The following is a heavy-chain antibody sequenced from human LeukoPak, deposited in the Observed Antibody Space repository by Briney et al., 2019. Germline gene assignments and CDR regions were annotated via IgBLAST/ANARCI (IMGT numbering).Heavy chain of an antibody. Sequence: GGSLRLSCAASGFTFSSYSMNWVRQAPGKGLEWVSYISSSSSTIYYADSVKGRFTISRDNAKNSLYLQMNSLRAEDTAVYYCVRDHHRRLYDSQARDTFDIWGQGTMVTVSS. J-gene: IGHJ3*02. CDR2: ISSSSSTI. CDR3: VRDHHRRLYDSQARDTFDI. CDR1: GFTFSSYS. V-gene: IGHV3-48*01. D-gene: IGHD3-22*01.